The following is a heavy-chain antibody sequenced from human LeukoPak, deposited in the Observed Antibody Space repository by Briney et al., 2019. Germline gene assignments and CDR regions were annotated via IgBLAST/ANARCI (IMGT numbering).Heavy chain of an antibody. CDR2: ITWDGGSA. J-gene: IGHJ4*02. CDR1: GFTFEDYA. V-gene: IGHV3-43D*03. CDR3: ARDSGGYSGRTDYFDY. D-gene: IGHD5-12*01. Sequence: GGSLRLSCTASGFTFEDYAMHWVRQAPGKGLEWVSHITWDGGSAFYLDSVKGRFTLSRDNRKNSLYLQMNSLRGEDTALYYCARDSGGYSGRTDYFDYWGQGTLVTVSS.